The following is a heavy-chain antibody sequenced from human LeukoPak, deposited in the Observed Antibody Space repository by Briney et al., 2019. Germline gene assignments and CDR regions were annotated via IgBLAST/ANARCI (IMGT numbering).Heavy chain of an antibody. CDR2: INPNSGDT. CDR3: ARVVSGGVIWAY. J-gene: IGHJ4*02. V-gene: IGHV1-2*02. CDR1: GCTLTDYY. D-gene: IGHD3-16*01. Sequence: ASVKVSCKASGCTLTDYYMHWVRQAPGQGLEWMGWINPNSGDTNYAHNVQGRVTLTSDTSINTAYMELSRLRSDDTAVYFCARVVSGGVIWAYWGQGTLVTVSS.